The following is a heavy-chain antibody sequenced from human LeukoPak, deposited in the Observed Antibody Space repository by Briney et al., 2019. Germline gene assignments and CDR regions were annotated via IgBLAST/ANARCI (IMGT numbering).Heavy chain of an antibody. CDR2: IYYTGST. CDR3: ARAPRDYYDSSGSGAFDI. D-gene: IGHD3-22*01. V-gene: IGHV4-59*01. J-gene: IGHJ3*02. CDR1: GGSINSYY. Sequence: PSETLSLTCTISGGSINSYYWSWIRQPPGKGLEWIGYIYYTGSTNYTPSLKSRVTISVDSSKNQFSLKLSSVTAADTAVYYCARAPRDYYDSSGSGAFDIWGQGTMVTVSS.